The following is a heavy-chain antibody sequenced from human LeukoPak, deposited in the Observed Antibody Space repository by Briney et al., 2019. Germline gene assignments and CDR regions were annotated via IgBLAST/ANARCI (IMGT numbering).Heavy chain of an antibody. CDR3: ARDLGAAAGFDP. Sequence: SETLSLTCTVSGGSLNNGGYYWSWIRQHPGKGLEWIGYIYYSGSSYYNPSLKSRVTISVDKSKNQFSLKLSSVTAADTAVYYCARDLGAAAGFDPWGQGTLVTVSS. D-gene: IGHD6-13*01. J-gene: IGHJ5*02. CDR1: GGSLNNGGYY. CDR2: IYYSGSS. V-gene: IGHV4-31*03.